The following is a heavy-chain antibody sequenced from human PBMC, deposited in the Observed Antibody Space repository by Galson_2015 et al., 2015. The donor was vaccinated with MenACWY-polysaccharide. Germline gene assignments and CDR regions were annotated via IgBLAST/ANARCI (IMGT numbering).Heavy chain of an antibody. CDR3: AKDAIAGIVLTPLRIPLQR. CDR2: T. J-gene: IGHJ1*01. D-gene: IGHD6-13*01. V-gene: IGHV3-23*01. Sequence: TYYADSVRGRFTISRDNSKNTLYLEMNSLRAEDTAIYYCAKDAIAGIVLTPLRIPLQRWGQGTLVAVSS.